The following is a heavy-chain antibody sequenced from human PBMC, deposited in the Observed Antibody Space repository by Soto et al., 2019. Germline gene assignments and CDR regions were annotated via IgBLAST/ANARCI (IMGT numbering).Heavy chain of an antibody. CDR2: ISYDGSNK. V-gene: IGHV3-30*18. Sequence: GGSLRLSCAASGFTFSSYGMHWVRQAPGKGLEWVAVISYDGSNKYYADSVKGRFTISRDNSKNTLYPQMNSLRAEDTAVYYCAKDGQTMYYYYGMDVWGQGTTVTVSS. CDR1: GFTFSSYG. J-gene: IGHJ6*02. CDR3: AKDGQTMYYYYGMDV.